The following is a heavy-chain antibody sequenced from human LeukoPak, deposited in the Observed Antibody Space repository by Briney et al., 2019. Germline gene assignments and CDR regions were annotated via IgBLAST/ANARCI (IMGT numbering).Heavy chain of an antibody. CDR3: AFSSGWRQQHDY. J-gene: IGHJ4*02. D-gene: IGHD6-19*01. CDR1: GGTFSSYA. Sequence: ASVKVSCKASGGTFSSYAVSWVRQAPGQGLEWMGRIIPILSIANYAQKFQGRVTITADKSTSTAYMELSSLRSEDTAVYYCAFSSGWRQQHDYWGQGTLVTVSS. V-gene: IGHV1-69*04. CDR2: IIPILSIA.